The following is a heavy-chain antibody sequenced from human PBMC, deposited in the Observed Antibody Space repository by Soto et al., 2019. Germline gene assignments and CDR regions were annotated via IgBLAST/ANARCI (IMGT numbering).Heavy chain of an antibody. Sequence: ASVKVSCKASGYTFTGYYMHWVRQAPGQGLEWMGWINPNSGGTNYAQKFQGWVTMTRDTSISTAYMERSRLRSDDTAVYYCAREGWGIAAAGTNYYGMDVWGQGTTVTVSS. D-gene: IGHD6-13*01. CDR1: GYTFTGYY. CDR2: INPNSGGT. V-gene: IGHV1-2*04. CDR3: AREGWGIAAAGTNYYGMDV. J-gene: IGHJ6*02.